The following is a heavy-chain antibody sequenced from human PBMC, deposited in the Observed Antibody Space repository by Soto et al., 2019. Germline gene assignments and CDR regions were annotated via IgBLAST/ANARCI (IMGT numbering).Heavy chain of an antibody. Sequence: QVQLVESGGGVVQPGRSLRLSCAASGFTFSSYGMHWVRQAPGKGLEWVAVMWYDGSNKYYADSVKGRFTISRDTSKNTLYLQMNSLRAEDTAGYYCARAEDSGSYFQHWGQGTLVTVSS. V-gene: IGHV3-33*01. D-gene: IGHD1-26*01. CDR2: MWYDGSNK. CDR1: GFTFSSYG. J-gene: IGHJ1*01. CDR3: ARAEDSGSYFQH.